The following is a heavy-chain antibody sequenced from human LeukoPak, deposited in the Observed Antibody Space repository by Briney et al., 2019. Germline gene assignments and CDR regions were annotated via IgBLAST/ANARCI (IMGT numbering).Heavy chain of an antibody. Sequence: KPSETLSLTCAVYGGSFSGYYWSWIRQPPGKGLEWIGEINHSGSTNYNPSLKSRVTISVDTSKNQFSLKLSSVTAADTAVYYCARASYLYYSNYVRKAHYYYMDVWGKGTTVTVSS. CDR2: INHSGST. CDR1: GGSFSGYY. D-gene: IGHD4-11*01. V-gene: IGHV4-34*01. CDR3: ARASYLYYSNYVRKAHYYYMDV. J-gene: IGHJ6*03.